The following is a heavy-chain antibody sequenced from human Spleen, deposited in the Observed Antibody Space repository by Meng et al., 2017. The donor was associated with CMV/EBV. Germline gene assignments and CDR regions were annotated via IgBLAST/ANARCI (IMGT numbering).Heavy chain of an antibody. CDR2: IHPSDSDT. J-gene: IGHJ2*01. CDR3: ATQVDSSSLDFGL. V-gene: IGHV5-51*01. D-gene: IGHD2-2*01. Sequence: CKGSRFPFSTSWIALLRQKPGKGPDWMRIIHPSDSDTRYSPPFQGQVTFSVDNSISTAYLRWRSLKVSDTAMYYCATQVDSSSLDFGLWGRGSLVTVSS. CDR1: RFPFSTSW.